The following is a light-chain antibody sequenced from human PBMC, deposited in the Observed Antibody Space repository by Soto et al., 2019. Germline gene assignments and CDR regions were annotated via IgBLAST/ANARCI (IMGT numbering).Light chain of an antibody. V-gene: IGLV2-14*01. Sequence: QSALTQPASVSGSPGQSITISCTGTSSDIGGYNFVSWYQQYPGKAPTLMIFDVSNRPSGVSNRFSGSKSVNTASLTISGLQVVYEAEYYCNSYRSSSTLVVFGGGTKLTVL. CDR1: SSDIGGYNF. J-gene: IGLJ2*01. CDR3: NSYRSSSTLVV. CDR2: DVS.